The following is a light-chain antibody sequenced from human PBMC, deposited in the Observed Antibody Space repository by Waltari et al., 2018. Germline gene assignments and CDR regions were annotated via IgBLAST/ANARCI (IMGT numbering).Light chain of an antibody. V-gene: IGKV3-20*01. CDR2: AAS. CDR3: QHYVRLPAT. J-gene: IGKJ1*01. CDR1: PSVGRS. Sequence: EIVLTQSPGTLSLSPGERATLSCRAGPSVGRSLAWYQQKPGQAPRLLIYAASSRATGIPDRFSGSGSGTDFSLTISRLEPEDFAVYYCQHYVRLPATYGQGTKVEIK.